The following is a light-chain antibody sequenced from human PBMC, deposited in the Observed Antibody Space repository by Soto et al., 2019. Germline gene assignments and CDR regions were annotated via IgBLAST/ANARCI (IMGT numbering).Light chain of an antibody. CDR3: QQYFNTPPT. CDR1: QSVFKSSSNKTF. CDR2: WIS. J-gene: IGKJ5*01. Sequence: DIVMAQSPDSLAVAVGERATINCKSIQSVFKSSSNKTFLGWYQQKPGQPRKLLIYWISTRVSVVPERFSGAPSGTHFTLTISSLQAEDVAVYYCQQYFNTPPTFCQGTRLQI. V-gene: IGKV4-1*01.